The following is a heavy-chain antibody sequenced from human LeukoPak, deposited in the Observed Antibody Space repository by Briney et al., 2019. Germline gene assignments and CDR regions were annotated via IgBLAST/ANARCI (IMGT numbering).Heavy chain of an antibody. V-gene: IGHV3-23*01. CDR1: GGTFSRYV. J-gene: IGHJ3*02. CDR3: VQEGPRGLAFDI. CDR2: ISGSGGGT. Sequence: GGSLRLSCEAAGGTFSRYVMSWVGQAPGKGPEWVSGISGSGGGTYYADSVKGRFAISRDNSKNTLYLQMNSLRAEDTAVYYCVQEGPRGLAFDIWGQGTKVTVPS.